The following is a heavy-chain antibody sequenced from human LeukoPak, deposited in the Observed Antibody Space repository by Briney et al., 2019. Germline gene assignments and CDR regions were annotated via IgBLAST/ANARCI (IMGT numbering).Heavy chain of an antibody. D-gene: IGHD3-10*02. CDR3: ARGGTMIGYYYYYMDV. J-gene: IGHJ6*03. CDR1: GYTFTGYY. Sequence: GASVKVSCKASGYTFTGYYMHWLRQAPGQGLEWMGWINPNSGGTNYAQKFQGRVTMTRDTSISTAYMELSRLRSDDTAVYYCARGGTMIGYYYYYMDVWGKGTTVTVSS. V-gene: IGHV1-2*02. CDR2: INPNSGGT.